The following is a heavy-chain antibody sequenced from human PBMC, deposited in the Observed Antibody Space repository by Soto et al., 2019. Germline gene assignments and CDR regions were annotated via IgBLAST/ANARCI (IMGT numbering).Heavy chain of an antibody. Sequence: GASVKPSCKASGYTFTSYDINCVRQATEQGLEWMGWMNPNSGNTGYAQKFQGRVTMTRNTSISTAYMELSSLRSEDTAVYYCARLRVGVAATGVAQHYYFDYWGQGTLLTVSS. CDR2: MNPNSGNT. V-gene: IGHV1-8*01. J-gene: IGHJ4*02. CDR1: GYTFTSYD. CDR3: ARLRVGVAATGVAQHYYFDY. D-gene: IGHD2-15*01.